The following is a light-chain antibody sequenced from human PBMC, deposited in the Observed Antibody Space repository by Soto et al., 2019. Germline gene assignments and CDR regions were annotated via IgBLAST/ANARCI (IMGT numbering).Light chain of an antibody. CDR3: MQALQTPLT. J-gene: IGKJ4*01. Sequence: DIVMTQTPLSLPVTPGEPASISCRSSQSLLHTHGYNYLDWYLQKPGQSPQLLISLGPDRASGVPYRCSGSGSGTEVTLKISRVEAEDVGVYYCMQALQTPLTFGGGTQVEIK. CDR1: QSLLHTHGYNY. V-gene: IGKV2-28*01. CDR2: LGP.